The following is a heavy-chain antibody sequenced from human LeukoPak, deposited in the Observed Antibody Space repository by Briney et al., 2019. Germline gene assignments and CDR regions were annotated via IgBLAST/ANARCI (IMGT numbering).Heavy chain of an antibody. J-gene: IGHJ4*02. CDR2: IYWDDDR. CDR3: AHRKNYYDSSVFDN. V-gene: IGHV2-5*02. CDR1: GFSLSTRGVG. Sequence: SGPTLVNPTQTLTLTCTFSGFSLSTRGVGVGWIRQPPGRALEWLALIYWDDDRRYSPSLKSRLTITKDTSKNQVVLTMTNMDPVDTATYFCAHRKNYYDSSVFDNWGQGTLVTVSS. D-gene: IGHD3-22*01.